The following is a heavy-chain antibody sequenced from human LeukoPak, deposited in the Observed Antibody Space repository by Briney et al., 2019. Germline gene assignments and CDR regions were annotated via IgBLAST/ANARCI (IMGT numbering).Heavy chain of an antibody. D-gene: IGHD1-26*01. CDR1: GGSISSYY. J-gene: IGHJ4*02. CDR3: ARVGGWEPKLHGVTFDY. V-gene: IGHV4-59*01. Sequence: SETLSLTCTASGGSISSYYWSWIRQPPGKGLEWIGYIYYTGSTNYNPSLKSRVTMSADTSKNQFSLKLSSVTAADTAVYSCARVGGWEPKLHGVTFDYLGQGTLVTVAS. CDR2: IYYTGST.